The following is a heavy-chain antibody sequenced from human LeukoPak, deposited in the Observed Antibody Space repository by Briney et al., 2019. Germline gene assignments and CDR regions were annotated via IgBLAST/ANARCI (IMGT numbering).Heavy chain of an antibody. Sequence: ASVKVSCKVSGYTFTDYYMHWVQQAPGEGLEWMGLVDPEDGETIYAEKFQGRVTITADTSTDTAYMELSSLRSEDTAVYYCATVGATTAYAFDIWGQGTMVTVSS. J-gene: IGHJ3*02. CDR3: ATVGATTAYAFDI. CDR1: GYTFTDYY. CDR2: VDPEDGET. V-gene: IGHV1-69-2*01. D-gene: IGHD1-26*01.